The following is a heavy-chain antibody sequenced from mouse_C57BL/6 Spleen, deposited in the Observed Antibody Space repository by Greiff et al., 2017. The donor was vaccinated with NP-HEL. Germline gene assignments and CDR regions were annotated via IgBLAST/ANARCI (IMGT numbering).Heavy chain of an antibody. V-gene: IGHV3-6*01. CDR2: ISYDGSN. CDR3: ARSSGELQYFDV. D-gene: IGHD1-1*01. CDR1: GYSITSGYY. Sequence: ESGPGLVKPSQSLSLTCSVTGYSITSGYYWNWIRQFPGNKLEWMGYISYDGSNNYNPSLKNRISITRDTSKNQFFLKLNSVTTEDTATYYCARSSGELQYFDVWGTGTTVTVSS. J-gene: IGHJ1*03.